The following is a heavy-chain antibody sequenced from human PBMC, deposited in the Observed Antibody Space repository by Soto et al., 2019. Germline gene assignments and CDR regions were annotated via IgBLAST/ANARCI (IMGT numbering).Heavy chain of an antibody. J-gene: IGHJ6*01. CDR2: MSFDGSYK. D-gene: IGHD3-10*01. Sequence: QEQLVESGGGAVQSGRSMRLSCTASGFSFSSYDMHWVRQAPGEGLEWVSAMSFDGSYKHYADSVKGRFTISRDNSENTLYLQMNGLRPEDTAVYFCARGMIRGVVYYGVEVWGQGTTVTVSP. CDR1: GFSFSSYD. V-gene: IGHV3-30*03. CDR3: ARGMIRGVVYYGVEV.